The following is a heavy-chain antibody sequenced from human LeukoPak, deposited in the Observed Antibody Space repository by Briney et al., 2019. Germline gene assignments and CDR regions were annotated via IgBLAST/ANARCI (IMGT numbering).Heavy chain of an antibody. Sequence: SETLSLTCAVYGGSFSGYFWSWIRQPPGKGLEWIEEINHSGSTNYNPSLKSRVTISVDTSKNQFSLKLSSVTAADTAVYYCARVYGSSWRKFSSEYFQHWGQGTLVTVSS. J-gene: IGHJ1*01. CDR3: ARVYGSSWRKFSSEYFQH. D-gene: IGHD6-13*01. V-gene: IGHV4-34*01. CDR1: GGSFSGYF. CDR2: INHSGST.